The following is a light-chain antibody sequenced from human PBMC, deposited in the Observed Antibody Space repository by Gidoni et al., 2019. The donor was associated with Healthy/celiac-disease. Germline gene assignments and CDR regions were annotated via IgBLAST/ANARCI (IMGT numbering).Light chain of an antibody. V-gene: IGLV1-40*01. CDR3: QSYDSSLSGSV. CDR2: GNS. Sequence: QSVLTQPPSVSGAPGQRVTISCPGSSPTIGAGYDVHWYQQLPGTAPKLLIYGNSNRPSGVTDRFSGSKSGTSASMAITGLQAEDEADYYCQSYDSSLSGSVFGGGTKLTVL. J-gene: IGLJ2*01. CDR1: SPTIGAGYD.